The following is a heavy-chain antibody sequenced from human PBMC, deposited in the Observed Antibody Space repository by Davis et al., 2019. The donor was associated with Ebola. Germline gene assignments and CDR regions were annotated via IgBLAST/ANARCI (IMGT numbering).Heavy chain of an antibody. CDR1: GFTFSSYA. V-gene: IGHV3-23*01. J-gene: IGHJ3*02. D-gene: IGHD1-26*01. CDR2: ISGSGGST. Sequence: GESLKISCAASGFTFSSYAMSWVRQAPGKGLEWVSAISGSGGSTYYADSVKGRFTISRDNSKNTLYLQMNSLRAEDTAVYYCAKDLAEWELLVLVGAFDIWGQGTMVTVPS. CDR3: AKDLAEWELLVLVGAFDI.